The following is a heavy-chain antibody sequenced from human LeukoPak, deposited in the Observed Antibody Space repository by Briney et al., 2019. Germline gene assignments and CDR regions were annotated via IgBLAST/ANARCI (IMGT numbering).Heavy chain of an antibody. CDR3: TRGQEQLRQYYYYYMYV. Sequence: ASLKVSCKASGYTFTGYYMHWVRQAPGHGREWMGWINPNSGGTNYAQKFQGRVTMTRDTSISTASMELSRLRSDDTAVSYCTRGQEQLRQYYYYYMYVWGKGTTVTVSS. V-gene: IGHV1-2*02. J-gene: IGHJ6*03. CDR2: INPNSGGT. D-gene: IGHD6-13*01. CDR1: GYTFTGYY.